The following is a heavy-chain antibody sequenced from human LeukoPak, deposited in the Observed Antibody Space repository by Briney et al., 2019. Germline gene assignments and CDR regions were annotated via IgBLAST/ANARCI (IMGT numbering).Heavy chain of an antibody. CDR3: ARGGSGISNAFDI. CDR1: GGSISSYY. Sequence: SETLSLTCSVSGGSISSYYWSWIRQPPGKGLEWIGYLYYSGSTNSNPSLKSRVTMSVDTSKNQFSLKLRSVTAADTAVYYRARGGSGISNAFDIWGQGTMVTVSS. J-gene: IGHJ3*02. CDR2: LYYSGST. D-gene: IGHD3-10*01. V-gene: IGHV4-59*01.